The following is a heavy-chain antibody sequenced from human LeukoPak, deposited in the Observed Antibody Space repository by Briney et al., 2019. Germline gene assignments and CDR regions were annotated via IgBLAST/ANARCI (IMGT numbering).Heavy chain of an antibody. Sequence: ASVKVSCKASGGTFSSYAISWVRQAPGQGLEWMGGIIPIFGTANYAQKFQGRVTITADESTSTAYMEPSSLRSEDTAVYYCAREGGSRYFDYWGQGTLVTVSS. D-gene: IGHD3-16*01. J-gene: IGHJ4*02. V-gene: IGHV1-69*13. CDR3: AREGGSRYFDY. CDR2: IIPIFGTA. CDR1: GGTFSSYA.